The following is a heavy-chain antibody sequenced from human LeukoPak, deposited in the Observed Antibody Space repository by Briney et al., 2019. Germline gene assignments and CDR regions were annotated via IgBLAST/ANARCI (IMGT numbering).Heavy chain of an antibody. CDR2: INHGGST. CDR3: ARGRGGQGYDFWSGYITYYYYYMDV. CDR1: GGSFSGHY. Sequence: SETLSLTCAVSGGSFSGHYWHWIRQPPGKGLEWIGEINHGGSTNYNPSLKSRVTISVDTSKNQFSLKLSSVTAADTAVYYCARGRGGQGYDFWSGYITYYYYYMDVWGKGTTVTVSS. V-gene: IGHV4-34*01. D-gene: IGHD3-3*01. J-gene: IGHJ6*03.